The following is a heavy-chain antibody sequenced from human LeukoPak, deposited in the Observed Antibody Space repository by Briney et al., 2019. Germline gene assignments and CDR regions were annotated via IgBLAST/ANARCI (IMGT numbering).Heavy chain of an antibody. J-gene: IGHJ6*02. D-gene: IGHD5-18*01. Sequence: KPSETLSLTCTVSGGSISSSSYYWGWIRQPPGKGLEWIGSIYYSGSTYYNPSLKSRVTISVDTSKNQFSLKLSSVTAADTAVYYCARGDVDTAMVLPSYYYYYGMDVWGQGTTVTVSS. CDR3: ARGDVDTAMVLPSYYYYYGMDV. CDR2: IYYSGST. V-gene: IGHV4-39*01. CDR1: GGSISSSSYY.